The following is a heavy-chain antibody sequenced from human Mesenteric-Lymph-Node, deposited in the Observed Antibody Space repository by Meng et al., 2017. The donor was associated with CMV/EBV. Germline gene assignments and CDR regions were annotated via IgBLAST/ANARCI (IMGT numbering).Heavy chain of an antibody. D-gene: IGHD1-26*01. V-gene: IGHV7-4-1*01. Sequence: KVACKGAAYAFTSNAVTWVRQAPGQGLEWMAWINTKSGAPTYAQRFTGRVVFSLHTSVTTAYLQIASLKAEDTAVYYCARISGYYEYWGQGTLVTVSS. CDR1: AYAFTSNA. CDR2: INTKSGAP. J-gene: IGHJ4*02. CDR3: ARISGYYEY.